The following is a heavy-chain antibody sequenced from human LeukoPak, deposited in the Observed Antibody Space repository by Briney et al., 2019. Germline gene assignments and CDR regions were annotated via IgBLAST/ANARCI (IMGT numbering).Heavy chain of an antibody. V-gene: IGHV1-69*04. CDR3: ARYSSSSGGDYFDY. D-gene: IGHD6-6*01. CDR2: IIPILGTA. CDR1: GGTFSSYA. Sequence: GASVKVSCKASGGTFSSYAISWVRQAPGQGLEWMGRIIPILGTANYAQKFQGRVTITADKSTSTAYMELSSLRSEDTAVYYCARYSSSSGGDYFDYWGQGTLVTVSS. J-gene: IGHJ4*02.